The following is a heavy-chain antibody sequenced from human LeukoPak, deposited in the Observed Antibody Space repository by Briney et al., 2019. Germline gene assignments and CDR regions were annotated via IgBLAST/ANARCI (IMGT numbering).Heavy chain of an antibody. CDR2: INAGNGNT. V-gene: IGHV1-18*01. D-gene: IGHD6-19*01. J-gene: IGHJ4*02. Sequence: EASVKVSCKASGYTFTSYGISWVRRAPGQRLEWMGWINAGNGNTKYSQKFQGRVTITRDTSTSTAYMELRSLRSDDTAVYYCARDPQYSSGLIDYWGQGTLVTVSS. CDR1: GYTFTSYG. CDR3: ARDPQYSSGLIDY.